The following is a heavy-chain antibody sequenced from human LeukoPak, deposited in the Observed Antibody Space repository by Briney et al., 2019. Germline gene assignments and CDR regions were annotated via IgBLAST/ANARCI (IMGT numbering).Heavy chain of an antibody. CDR1: GFTFSSYG. J-gene: IGHJ3*02. CDR3: VKGKDLYGALDI. D-gene: IGHD3-16*01. V-gene: IGHV3-30*18. CDR2: MSYDGNHK. Sequence: GGSLRLSCAASGFTFSSYGMHWVRQAPGKGLEWVAVMSYDGNHKYYADSVRGRFTISRDNSKNTLFLQMDSLRVEDTAVYYCVKGKDLYGALDIWGQGTMVTVSS.